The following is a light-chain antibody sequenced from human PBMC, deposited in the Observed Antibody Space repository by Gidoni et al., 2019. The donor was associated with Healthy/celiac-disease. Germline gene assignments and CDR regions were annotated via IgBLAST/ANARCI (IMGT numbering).Light chain of an antibody. V-gene: IGKV1-33*01. J-gene: IGKJ1*01. CDR2: DAS. Sequence: EIEMAQSPSSLSASVGDRVTITCQASQDISNYLNWYQQKPGKAPKLLIYDASNLESGVPSRFSGSGSGTDFTLTISSLQPEDIATYYCQQYYNLPWTFGQGTKVEIK. CDR1: QDISNY. CDR3: QQYYNLPWT.